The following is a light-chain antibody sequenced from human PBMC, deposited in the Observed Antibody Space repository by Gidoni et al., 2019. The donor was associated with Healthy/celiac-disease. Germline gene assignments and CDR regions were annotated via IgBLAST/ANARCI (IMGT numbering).Light chain of an antibody. CDR2: GAS. V-gene: IGKV3-15*01. CDR3: QQPGA. Sequence: EIVMTQSPATLSVSPGERATLPCRASQSVSSNLAWYQQKPGQAPRLLIYGASTRATGIPARFSGSGSGTEFTLTISSLQSEDFAVYYCQQPGAFGQGTKVEIK. J-gene: IGKJ1*01. CDR1: QSVSSN.